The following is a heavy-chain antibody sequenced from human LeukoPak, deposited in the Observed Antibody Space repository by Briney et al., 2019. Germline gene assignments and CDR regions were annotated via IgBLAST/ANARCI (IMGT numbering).Heavy chain of an antibody. V-gene: IGHV4-59*08. CDR3: ARARFVSYGYWYYFDY. D-gene: IGHD5-18*01. J-gene: IGHJ4*02. CDR2: IYYSGST. CDR1: GGSISSHY. Sequence: SETLSLTCTVSGGSISSHYWSWIRQPPGKGLEWIGYIYYSGSTNYSPSLKSRVTISVDTSKNQFSLKLSSVTAADTAVYYCARARFVSYGYWYYFDYWAREPWSPSPQ.